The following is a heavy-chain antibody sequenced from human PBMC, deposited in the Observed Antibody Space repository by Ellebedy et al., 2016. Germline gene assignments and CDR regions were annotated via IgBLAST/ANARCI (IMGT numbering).Heavy chain of an antibody. V-gene: IGHV3-23*01. CDR2: YSGRGDYT. D-gene: IGHD5-12*01. Sequence: GGSLRLSCAASGFTFSTYAMSWVRQAPGKGLERVSGYSGRGDYTYYADSVRGRFTISRDNSKNTLYLQMNSLRPEDTAVYYCARDPYGVGRYAYFDYWGQGTLVTVAS. J-gene: IGHJ4*02. CDR1: GFTFSTYA. CDR3: ARDPYGVGRYAYFDY.